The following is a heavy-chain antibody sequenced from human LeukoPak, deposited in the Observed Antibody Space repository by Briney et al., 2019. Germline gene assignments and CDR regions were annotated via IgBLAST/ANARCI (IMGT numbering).Heavy chain of an antibody. CDR3: AKPGITIFGVVITSYYYMDV. CDR2: ISGSGGGT. V-gene: IGHV3-23*01. Sequence: GRSLRLSCAASGFTSTSYAMSWVRQAPGEGLEWVSAISGSGGGTYYPDSVKGQLTISRDNYKNTLYLQINSLRAEGTAVYYCAKPGITIFGVVITSYYYMDVWRKGPTVTV. CDR1: GFTSTSYA. J-gene: IGHJ6*03. D-gene: IGHD3-3*01.